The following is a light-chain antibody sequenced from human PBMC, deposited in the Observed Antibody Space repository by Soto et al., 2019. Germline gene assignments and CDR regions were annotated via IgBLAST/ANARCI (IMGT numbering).Light chain of an antibody. V-gene: IGKV3-20*01. CDR1: QSVSSSY. Sequence: EIALTQSPGTLSLSPGERATLSCRASQSVSSSYLAWYQQKPGQAPRLLIYGASSRATGIPDRFSGSGSGTEFTLTISSLQSEDFAVYYCQQYNNWPPLTFGQGTRLEIK. J-gene: IGKJ5*01. CDR2: GAS. CDR3: QQYNNWPPLT.